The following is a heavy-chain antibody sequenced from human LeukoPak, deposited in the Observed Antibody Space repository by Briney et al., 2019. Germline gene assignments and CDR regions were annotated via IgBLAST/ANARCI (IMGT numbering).Heavy chain of an antibody. CDR3: AKDRRYSSGWRFDY. D-gene: IGHD6-19*01. CDR2: ISYDGSNK. J-gene: IGHJ4*02. Sequence: PGGSLRLSCAASGFTFSSYGMRWVRQAPGKGLEWVAVISYDGSNKYYADSVKGRFTIPRDNSKNTLYLQMNSLRAEDTAVYYWAKDRRYSSGWRFDYWGQGTLVTVSS. V-gene: IGHV3-30*18. CDR1: GFTFSSYG.